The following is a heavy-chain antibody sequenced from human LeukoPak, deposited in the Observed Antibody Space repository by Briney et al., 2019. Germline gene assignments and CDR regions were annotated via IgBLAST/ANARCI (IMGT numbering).Heavy chain of an antibody. CDR3: ARIRFGELHIDY. CDR2: IYYSGST. CDR1: GGSISSGDYY. J-gene: IGHJ4*02. Sequence: SQTLSLTCTVSGGSISSGDYYWSWIRQHPGKGLEWIGYIYYSGSTYYNPSLKSRVTISVDTSKNQFSLKLSSVTAADTAVYYCARIRFGELHIDYWGQGTLVTVSS. D-gene: IGHD3-10*01. V-gene: IGHV4-31*03.